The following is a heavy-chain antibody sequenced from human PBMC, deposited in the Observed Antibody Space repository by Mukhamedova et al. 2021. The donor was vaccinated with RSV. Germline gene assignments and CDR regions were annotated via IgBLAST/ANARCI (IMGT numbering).Heavy chain of an antibody. Sequence: SYGMHWVRQAPGKGLEWVAVISYDGSNKYYADSVKGRFTISRDNSKNTLYLQMNSLRAEDTAVYYCATPPSAYDSNGLDYWGQG. J-gene: IGHJ4*02. V-gene: IGHV3-30*03. CDR3: ATPPSAYDSNGLDY. D-gene: IGHD3-22*01. CDR2: ISYDGSNK. CDR1: SYG.